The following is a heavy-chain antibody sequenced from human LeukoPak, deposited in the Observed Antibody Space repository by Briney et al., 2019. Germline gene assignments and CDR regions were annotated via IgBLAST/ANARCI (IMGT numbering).Heavy chain of an antibody. D-gene: IGHD2-2*01. V-gene: IGHV3-30-3*01. CDR3: ARGFWDIVVVPAAARDWFDP. J-gene: IGHJ5*02. CDR1: GFAFSSYA. CDR2: ISYDGSNK. Sequence: GRSLRLSCAASGFAFSSYAMHWVRQAPGKGLEWVAVISYDGSNKYYADSVKGRFTISRDNSKNTLYLQMNSLRAEDTAVYYCARGFWDIVVVPAAARDWFDPWGQGTLVTVYS.